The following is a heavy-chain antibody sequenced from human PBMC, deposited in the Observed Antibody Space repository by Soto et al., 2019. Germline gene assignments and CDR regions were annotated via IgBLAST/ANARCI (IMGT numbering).Heavy chain of an antibody. D-gene: IGHD6-6*01. CDR2: ISYDGSNK. J-gene: IGHJ4*02. CDR1: GFTFSSYG. Sequence: GGSLRLSCAASGFTFSSYGMHWVRQAPGKGLEWVAVISYDGSNKYYADSVKGRFTISRDNSKNTLYLQMNNLRAEDTAVYYFAKARIAARPSPPPGYWGQGTLVTVSS. V-gene: IGHV3-30*18. CDR3: AKARIAARPSPPPGY.